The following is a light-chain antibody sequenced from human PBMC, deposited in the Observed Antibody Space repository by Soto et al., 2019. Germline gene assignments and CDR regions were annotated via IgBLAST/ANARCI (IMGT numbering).Light chain of an antibody. Sequence: DIQMTQSPSSPSASVGDRITITCRASQSISRYLNWYQHKPGKAPKLLINAASSLERGVPSRFSGGGSGTDFTLNISSLQPDDFATYYCQQNYRATPWTFGQGTKVEVK. CDR1: QSISRY. CDR3: QQNYRATPWT. CDR2: AAS. J-gene: IGKJ1*01. V-gene: IGKV1-39*01.